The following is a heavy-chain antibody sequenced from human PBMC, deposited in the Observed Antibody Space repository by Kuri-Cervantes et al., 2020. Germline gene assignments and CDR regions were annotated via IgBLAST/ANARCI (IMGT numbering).Heavy chain of an antibody. CDR2: ISYDGSNK. V-gene: IGHV3-30-3*01. Sequence: GGSLRLSCAASGFTFSSYAMHWVRQAPGKGLEWVAVISYDGSNKYYADSVKGRFTISRDNSKNTLYLQMNSLRAEDTAVYYCVRMGSGSYAQLHPYYYYYYGMDVWGQGTTVTVSS. CDR1: GFTFSSYA. CDR3: VRMGSGSYAQLHPYYYYYYGMDV. J-gene: IGHJ6*02. D-gene: IGHD3-10*01.